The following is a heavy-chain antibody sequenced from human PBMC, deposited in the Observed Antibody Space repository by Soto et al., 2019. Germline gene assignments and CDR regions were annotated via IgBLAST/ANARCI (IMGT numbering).Heavy chain of an antibody. CDR2: ISGSGGST. J-gene: IGHJ4*02. CDR3: ASYSRCSACWCTGS. Sequence: EVQLLESGGGLIQPGGSLRLSCVASGFTFSSYSMSWVRQAPGKGLEWVSAISGSGGSTYYADSVKGRITISRDNSKNTLYLHVESLRAEDTAVYYCASYSRCSACWCTGSWGQGTLVTVSA. D-gene: IGHD2-8*01. CDR1: GFTFSSYS. V-gene: IGHV3-23*01.